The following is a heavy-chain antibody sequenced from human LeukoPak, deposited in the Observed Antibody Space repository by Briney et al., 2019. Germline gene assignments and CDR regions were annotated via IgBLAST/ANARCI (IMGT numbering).Heavy chain of an antibody. V-gene: IGHV1-69*05. D-gene: IGHD5-18*01. J-gene: IGHJ4*02. CDR2: IIPIFGTA. CDR3: ARQGHGGYSYGGEFDY. CDR1: GGTFSSYA. Sequence: ASVKVSCKAYGGTFSSYAISWVRQAPGQGLEWMGGIIPIFGTANYAQKFQGRVTITTDESTSTAYMELSSLRSEDTAVYYCARQGHGGYSYGGEFDYWGQGTLVTVSS.